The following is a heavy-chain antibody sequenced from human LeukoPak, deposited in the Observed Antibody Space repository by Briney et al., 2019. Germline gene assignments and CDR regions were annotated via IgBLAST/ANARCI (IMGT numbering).Heavy chain of an antibody. J-gene: IGHJ4*02. D-gene: IGHD2-21*01. V-gene: IGHV1-18*01. Sequence: GASVKVSCKASGYTFTSYGISWVRQAPGQGLEWMGWISAYNGNTNYAQKLQGRVTMTTDTSTSTAYMELRSLRSDDTAVYYCAREGQDRDPELAYCGGDCYPDYWGQGTLVTVSS. CDR3: AREGQDRDPELAYCGGDCYPDY. CDR1: GYTFTSYG. CDR2: ISAYNGNT.